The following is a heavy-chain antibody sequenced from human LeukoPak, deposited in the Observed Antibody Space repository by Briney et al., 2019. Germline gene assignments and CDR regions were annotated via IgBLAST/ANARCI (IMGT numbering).Heavy chain of an antibody. CDR3: AKEGGTGTRFDY. CDR1: GFTFSSSA. CDR2: ISGSGTGT. D-gene: IGHD1-7*01. Sequence: PGGSLRLSXAASGFTFSSSAMSWVSQAPGKGLYWVSAISGSGTGTYYADSVKGRFTISRDNSKNTLYLQMNSLRAEDTAVYYCAKEGGTGTRFDYWGQGTLVTVSS. J-gene: IGHJ4*02. V-gene: IGHV3-23*01.